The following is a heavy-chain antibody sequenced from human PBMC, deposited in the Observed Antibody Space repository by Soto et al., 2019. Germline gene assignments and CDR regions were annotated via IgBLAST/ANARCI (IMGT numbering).Heavy chain of an antibody. D-gene: IGHD3-22*01. V-gene: IGHV4-31*11. CDR3: ARDYDSSGYYLGC. Sequence: SETLSLTCAVSGGSISSGGYSWSWIRQPPGKGLEWIGYIYYSGSTYYNPSLKSRVTISVDTSKNQFSLKLSSVTAADTAVYYCARDYDSSGYYLGCWGQGTLVTVSS. CDR1: GGSISSGGYS. CDR2: IYYSGST. J-gene: IGHJ4*02.